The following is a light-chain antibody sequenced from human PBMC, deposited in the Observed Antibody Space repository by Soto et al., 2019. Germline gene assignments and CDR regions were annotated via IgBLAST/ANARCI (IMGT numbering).Light chain of an antibody. CDR2: RNN. V-gene: IGLV1-47*01. J-gene: IGLJ2*01. Sequence: QSVLTQPPSASGTPGQRVTISCSGSSSNIGSNYVYWYHQLPGTAPKLVIYRNNQRPSGVPDRISGSKSGTSASLAISGLRSDDEADYYCAARDDRLSGLVFGIGTKLTVL. CDR1: SSNIGSNY. CDR3: AARDDRLSGLV.